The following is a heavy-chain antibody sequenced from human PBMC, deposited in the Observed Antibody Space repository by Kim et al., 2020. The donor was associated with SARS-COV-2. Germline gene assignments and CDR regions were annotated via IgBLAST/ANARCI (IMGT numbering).Heavy chain of an antibody. V-gene: IGHV3-33*01. Sequence: GGSLRLSCAASGFTFSSYGMHWVRQAPGKGLEWVAVIWYDGSNKYYADSVKGRFTISRDNSKNTLYLQMNSLRAEDTAVYYCARGTVDEDGTAMVTHGMDVWGQGTTVTVSS. CDR2: IWYDGSNK. D-gene: IGHD5-18*01. CDR3: ARGTVDEDGTAMVTHGMDV. CDR1: GFTFSSYG. J-gene: IGHJ6*02.